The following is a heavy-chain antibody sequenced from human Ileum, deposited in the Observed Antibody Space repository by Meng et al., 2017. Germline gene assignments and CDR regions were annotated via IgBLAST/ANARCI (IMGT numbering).Heavy chain of an antibody. D-gene: IGHD3-22*01. J-gene: IGHJ4*02. CDR2: MYFSGST. CDR3: ARGHYDKYFDS. V-gene: IGHV4-61*01. CDR1: GGSVNTGSYY. Sequence: QVQLQESGPGLVRPSETLSLTRTMSGGSVNTGSYYWSLIRQPPGKGLEWIGEMYFSGSTKYNASLKSRVSISVDTSKKQFSLNLTSVTAADTAVYYCARGHYDKYFDSWGQGTLVTVSS.